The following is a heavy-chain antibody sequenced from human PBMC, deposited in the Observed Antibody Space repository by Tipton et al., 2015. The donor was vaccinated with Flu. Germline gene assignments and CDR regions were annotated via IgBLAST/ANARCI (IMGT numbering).Heavy chain of an antibody. V-gene: IGHV3-33*03. CDR1: GFIFSRHG. Sequence: RSLRLSCAASGFIFSRHGMHWVRQAPGKGLEWVAVIWYDGGDKHYADSVKGRFTISRDNSKNIPYLQMSSLRAEDTAVYYCATVGTKWYFDLWGRGTLVTVSS. CDR2: IWYDGGDK. CDR3: ATVGTKWYFDL. D-gene: IGHD2-8*01. J-gene: IGHJ2*01.